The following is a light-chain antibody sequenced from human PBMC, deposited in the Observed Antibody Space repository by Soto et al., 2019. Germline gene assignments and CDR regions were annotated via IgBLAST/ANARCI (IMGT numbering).Light chain of an antibody. J-gene: IGLJ2*01. V-gene: IGLV2-11*01. CDR2: DVT. Sequence: QSALTQPRSVSGSPGQSVTISCTGTSSDVGGYIDVSWYQHHPGKAPKLIIYDVTKRPSGVPHRFSGSKSGNTASLTISGLQAEDEADYYCCSYSGAYTVLFGGGTKLTVL. CDR3: CSYSGAYTVL. CDR1: SSDVGGYID.